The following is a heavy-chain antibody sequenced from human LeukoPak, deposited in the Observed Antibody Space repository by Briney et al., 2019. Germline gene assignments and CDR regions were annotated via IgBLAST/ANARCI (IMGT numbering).Heavy chain of an antibody. Sequence: SETLSLTCTVSGYSISSGYYWGWIRQPPGKGLEWIGSIYHSGSTYYNPSLKSRVTISVDTSKNQFSLKLSSVTAADTAVYYCARDGDPTNLYSSGWYMDVWGKGTTVTVSS. J-gene: IGHJ6*03. CDR1: GYSISSGYY. CDR2: IYHSGST. CDR3: ARDGDPTNLYSSGWYMDV. V-gene: IGHV4-38-2*02. D-gene: IGHD6-19*01.